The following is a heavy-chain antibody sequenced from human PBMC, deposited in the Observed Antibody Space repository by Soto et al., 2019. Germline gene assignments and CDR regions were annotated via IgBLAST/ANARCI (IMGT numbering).Heavy chain of an antibody. D-gene: IGHD3-3*01. J-gene: IGHJ5*02. Sequence: SETLSLTCTVSGCAISGYYWTLIRQSAGKGLEWIGRIYSSGGTKYNPSLKSRVTMSLDTSKNQFSLRLSSVTAADTAVYYCARGKRFSDSFEPWGQGTLVTVSS. CDR1: GCAISGYY. CDR2: IYSSGGT. CDR3: ARGKRFSDSFEP. V-gene: IGHV4-4*07.